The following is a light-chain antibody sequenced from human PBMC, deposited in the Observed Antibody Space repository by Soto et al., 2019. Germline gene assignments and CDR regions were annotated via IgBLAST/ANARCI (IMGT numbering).Light chain of an antibody. J-gene: IGLJ3*02. CDR1: SSDIGSNNY. CDR3: SSYTTTTRL. V-gene: IGLV2-14*01. Sequence: QSALTQPASVSGSPGQSITISCTGTSSDIGSNNYVSWFQQRPGKAPTLILYEVSNRPSGVSNHFSGSKSGNTASLTISGLLPEDEAESYCSSYTTTTRLFGGGTKLTVL. CDR2: EVS.